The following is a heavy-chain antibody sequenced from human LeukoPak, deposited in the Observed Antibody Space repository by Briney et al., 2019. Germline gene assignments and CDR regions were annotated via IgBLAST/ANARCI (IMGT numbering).Heavy chain of an antibody. J-gene: IGHJ6*03. CDR2: INHSGST. V-gene: IGHV4-34*01. CDR3: ARGATRRSFGEDYYYYMDV. D-gene: IGHD3-10*01. CDR1: GFLFSNYN. Sequence: GSLRLSCAASGFLFSNYNMNWVRQAPGKGLEWIGEINHSGSTNYNPSLKSRVTISENKSLNQFSLRLSSVTAADTAVYFCARGATRRSFGEDYYYYMDVWGKGTTVTVSS.